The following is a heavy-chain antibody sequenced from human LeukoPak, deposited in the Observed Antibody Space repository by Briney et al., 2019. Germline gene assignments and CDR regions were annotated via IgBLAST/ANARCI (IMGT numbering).Heavy chain of an antibody. J-gene: IGHJ4*02. CDR2: INPNSGGT. D-gene: IGHD2-2*01. Sequence: ASVKVSCKASGYTFTGYYMHWVRQAPGQGLEWMGWINPNSGGTNYAQKFQGRVTMTRDTSISTAYMELSRLRSDDTAVCYCAREVVPAAPSDYWGQGTLVTVSS. CDR1: GYTFTGYY. V-gene: IGHV1-2*02. CDR3: AREVVPAAPSDY.